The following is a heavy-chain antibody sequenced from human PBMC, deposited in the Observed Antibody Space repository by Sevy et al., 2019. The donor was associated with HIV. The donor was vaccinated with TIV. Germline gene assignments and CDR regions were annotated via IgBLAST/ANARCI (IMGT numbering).Heavy chain of an antibody. Sequence: SETLSLTCAVSGGSISSVNWWHWVRQPPGKGLEWIGEIYHSGYTNYNPSLKSRVTISVDNSKNQFSLKLSFVTAADTAVYYCARGGETPRGFDLWGQGSLVTVSS. J-gene: IGHJ5*02. CDR2: IYHSGYT. D-gene: IGHD3-16*01. CDR1: GGSISSVNW. CDR3: ARGGETPRGFDL. V-gene: IGHV4-4*02.